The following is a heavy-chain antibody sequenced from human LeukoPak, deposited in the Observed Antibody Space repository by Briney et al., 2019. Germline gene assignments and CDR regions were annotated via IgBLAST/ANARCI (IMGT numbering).Heavy chain of an antibody. J-gene: IGHJ1*01. D-gene: IGHD3-22*01. CDR3: AKYPVWGFSYDSRGYYFQH. V-gene: IGHV3-23*01. CDR1: GFTFSSYA. CDR2: ISGSGGST. Sequence: DPGGSLRLSCAASGFTFSSYAMSWVRQAPGKGLEWVSAISGSGGSTYYADSVKGRFTISRDNSKNTLYLQMNSLRAEDTAVYYCAKYPVWGFSYDSRGYYFQHWGQGTLVTVSS.